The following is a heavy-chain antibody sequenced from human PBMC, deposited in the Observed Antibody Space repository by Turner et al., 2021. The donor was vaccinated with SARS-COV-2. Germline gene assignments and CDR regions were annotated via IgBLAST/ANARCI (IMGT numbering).Heavy chain of an antibody. CDR2: FDAEEGQT. Sequence: QVQLVQSGAELKRPGASVKVSCEISGYSLSELAMYWVRQAPGKGLEWMGGFDAEEGQTIYAQKFRGRVTLTEDTTTDTAYMDLSSLRSEDTAVYYCATGVAVAGTPSDYYYYYGMDVWGQGTTVTVSS. V-gene: IGHV1-24*01. CDR3: ATGVAVAGTPSDYYYYYGMDV. J-gene: IGHJ6*02. CDR1: GYSLSELA. D-gene: IGHD6-19*01.